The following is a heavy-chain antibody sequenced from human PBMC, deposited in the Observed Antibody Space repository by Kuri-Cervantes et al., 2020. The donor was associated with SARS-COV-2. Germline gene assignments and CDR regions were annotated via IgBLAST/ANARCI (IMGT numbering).Heavy chain of an antibody. V-gene: IGHV1-8*03. CDR3: ARAIGPTRRKYYYYYYMDV. D-gene: IGHD2-15*01. CDR2: MNPNSGNT. CDR1: GYTFTSCG. J-gene: IGHJ6*03. Sequence: GGSLRLSCKGSGYTFTSCGINWVRQATGQGLEWMGWMNPNSGNTGYAQKFQGRVTITRNTSISTAYMELSSLRSEDTAVYYCARAIGPTRRKYYYYYYMDVWGKGTTVTVSS.